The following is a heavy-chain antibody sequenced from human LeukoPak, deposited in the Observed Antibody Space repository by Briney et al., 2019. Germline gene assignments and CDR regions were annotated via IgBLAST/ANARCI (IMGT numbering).Heavy chain of an antibody. CDR1: GGSISSYY. CDR2: IYYSGST. Sequence: SEALSLTCTVSGGSISSYYWSWIRQPPGKGLEWIGYIYYSGSTNYNPSLKSRVTISVDTSKNQFSLKLSSVTAEDTAVYYCARESYYDSSGYRHDAFDIWGQGTMVTVSS. CDR3: ARESYYDSSGYRHDAFDI. D-gene: IGHD3-22*01. J-gene: IGHJ3*02. V-gene: IGHV4-59*01.